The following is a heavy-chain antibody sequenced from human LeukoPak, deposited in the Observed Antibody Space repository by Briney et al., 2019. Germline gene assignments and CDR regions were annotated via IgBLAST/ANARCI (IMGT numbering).Heavy chain of an antibody. CDR3: ERDLDDH. V-gene: IGHV1-46*01. CDR1: GYTFTSYY. J-gene: IGHJ4*02. D-gene: IGHD3-3*01. CDR2: INPSCGST. Sequence: GASVKVSCKASGYTFTSYYMHWVRQAPGQGLEWMGIINPSCGSTNYAQKFQDRVTITRDTSTSTVYMELSSLRSEGRAVYYCERDLDDHWGQGNVVTVSS.